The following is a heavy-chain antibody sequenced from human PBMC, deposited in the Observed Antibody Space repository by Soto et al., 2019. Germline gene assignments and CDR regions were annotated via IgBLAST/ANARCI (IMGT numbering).Heavy chain of an antibody. Sequence: PSQTLSLTCVISGDSVSSNSAAWNWIGLSPSRGLEWLGRTYYRSKWYSVYAPSVKSRISINPDTSKNQFSLKLSSVAAADTAVYYCARLDIVVVPAARTQKYLRGSSGMDVWGQGTTVTVSS. CDR2: TYYRSKWYS. V-gene: IGHV6-1*01. J-gene: IGHJ6*02. D-gene: IGHD2-2*01. CDR1: GDSVSSNSAA. CDR3: ARLDIVVVPAARTQKYLRGSSGMDV.